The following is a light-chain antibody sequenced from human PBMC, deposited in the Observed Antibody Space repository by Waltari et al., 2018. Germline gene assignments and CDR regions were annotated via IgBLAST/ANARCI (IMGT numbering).Light chain of an antibody. J-gene: IGLJ2*01. CDR3: NSRGKV. V-gene: IGLV3-19*01. CDR2: GKN. Sequence: YASWYQQKPGQAPVLVIYGKNNRPSGIPDRFSGSSSGNTASLTITGAQAEDEADYYCNSRGKVFGGGTKLTVL. CDR1: Y.